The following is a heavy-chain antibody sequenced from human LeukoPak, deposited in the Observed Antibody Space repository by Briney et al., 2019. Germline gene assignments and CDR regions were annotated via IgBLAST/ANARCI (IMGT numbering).Heavy chain of an antibody. D-gene: IGHD3-10*01. CDR1: GGSFSGYY. J-gene: IGHJ4*02. CDR3: ARARYGSGSYYSL. Sequence: PSETLSLTCAVYGGSFSGYYWSWIRQPPGKGLEWTGEINHSGSTNYNPSLKSRVTISVDTSKNQFSLKLSSVTAADTAVYYCARARYGSGSYYSLWGQGTLVTVSS. CDR2: INHSGST. V-gene: IGHV4-34*01.